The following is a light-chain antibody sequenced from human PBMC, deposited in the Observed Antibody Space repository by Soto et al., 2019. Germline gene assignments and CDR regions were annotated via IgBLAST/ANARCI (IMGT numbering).Light chain of an antibody. J-gene: IGLJ3*02. V-gene: IGLV2-11*01. CDR3: CSYAGRYNFWV. CDR2: DVN. Sequence: QSALTQPRSVSGSPGQSVTISCTGTNSDIGGYNYVSWYQLHPGKAPKVMIYDVNRRPSGVPDRFSGSKSGNTASLTISGLQAEDEADYYCCSYAGRYNFWVFGGGTKLTVL. CDR1: NSDIGGYNY.